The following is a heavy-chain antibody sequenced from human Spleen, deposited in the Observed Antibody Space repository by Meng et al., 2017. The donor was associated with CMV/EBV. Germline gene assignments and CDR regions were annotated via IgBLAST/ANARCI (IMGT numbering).Heavy chain of an antibody. J-gene: IGHJ3*02. Sequence: GESLKISCAASGFTFSSYAMSWVRQAPGKGLEWVAAIWHDGEWHDGTSKFYADSVKGRFIISRDNYQDTLYLQMNSLRAEDTAVYYCAKAFIAAAGTSGGAFDIWGQGTMVTVSS. D-gene: IGHD6-13*01. CDR1: GFTFSSYA. CDR3: AKAFIAAAGTSGGAFDI. V-gene: IGHV3-33*08. CDR2: IWHDGEWHDGTSK.